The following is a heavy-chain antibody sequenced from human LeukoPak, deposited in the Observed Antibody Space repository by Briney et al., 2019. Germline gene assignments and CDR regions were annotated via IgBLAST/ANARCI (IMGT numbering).Heavy chain of an antibody. D-gene: IGHD5-18*01. J-gene: IGHJ5*02. Sequence: ASVKDSCKASGYTFTSYGISWVRQAPGQGLEWMGWISAYNGNTNYAQKLQGRVTMTTDTSTSTAYMELRSLRSDDTAVYYCARDTGYTAMVTFDPWGQGTLVTVSS. V-gene: IGHV1-18*01. CDR3: ARDTGYTAMVTFDP. CDR1: GYTFTSYG. CDR2: ISAYNGNT.